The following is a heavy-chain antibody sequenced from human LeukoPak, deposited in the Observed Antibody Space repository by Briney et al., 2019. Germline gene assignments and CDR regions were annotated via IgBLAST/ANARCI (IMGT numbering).Heavy chain of an antibody. D-gene: IGHD3-22*01. CDR2: IYYGGNT. V-gene: IGHV4-39*01. CDR1: GGTISSSGYY. Sequence: SETLSLTCTVSGGTISSSGYYWGWIRQPPGKGVVWIGNIYYGGNTYYNPSLKSRVTISVDTSKNQFSLKLTSVTATDPAVYYGARLRDSSGFYSSVWGQGTLAAVSS. J-gene: IGHJ4*02. CDR3: ARLRDSSGFYSSV.